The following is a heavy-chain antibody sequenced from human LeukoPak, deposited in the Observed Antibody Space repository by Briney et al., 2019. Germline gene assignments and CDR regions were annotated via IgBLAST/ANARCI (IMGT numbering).Heavy chain of an antibody. J-gene: IGHJ4*02. CDR3: AKDMEQWLIKHEVDY. Sequence: QTGGSLRLSCAASGFTFSSYGMHWVRQAPGKGLEWVAVISYDGSNKYYADSVKGRFTISRDNSKNTLYLQMNSLRAEDTAVYYCAKDMEQWLIKHEVDYWGQGTLVTVSS. V-gene: IGHV3-30*18. CDR1: GFTFSSYG. CDR2: ISYDGSNK. D-gene: IGHD6-19*01.